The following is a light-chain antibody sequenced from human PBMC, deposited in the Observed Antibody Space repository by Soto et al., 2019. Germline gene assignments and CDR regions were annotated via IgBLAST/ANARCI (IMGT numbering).Light chain of an antibody. CDR3: QQYVSWT. Sequence: EIVLTQSPGTLSVSPGERATLSCRANQTISSNYLAWYQQKPGQALSLLIYGTASRVTGIHDRFSGSGSGTDFTLTISRLEPEDSAIYYCQQYVSWTFGQGTKVEIK. J-gene: IGKJ1*01. CDR2: GTA. V-gene: IGKV3-20*01. CDR1: QTISSNY.